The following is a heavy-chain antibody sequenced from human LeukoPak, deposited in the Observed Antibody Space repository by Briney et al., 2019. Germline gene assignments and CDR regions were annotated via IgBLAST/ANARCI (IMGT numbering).Heavy chain of an antibody. J-gene: IGHJ3*02. CDR1: GFNVNEYS. V-gene: IGHV3-49*04. CDR3: GVNLGVVKYDTFDI. D-gene: IGHD2-2*01. Sequence: GGSPRLSCRGSGFNVNEYSVTWVRQTPGKGLEWVGFARSKAYGGTTEYAASVKGRFTISRDESKSIAYLQMNSLETEDKAVFYCGVNLGVVKYDTFDIWGQGTMVTVSS. CDR2: ARSKAYGGTT.